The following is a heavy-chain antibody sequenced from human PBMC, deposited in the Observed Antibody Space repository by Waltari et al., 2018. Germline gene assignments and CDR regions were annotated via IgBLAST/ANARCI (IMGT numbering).Heavy chain of an antibody. CDR2: IIPIFGTA. V-gene: IGHV1-69*05. CDR3: ASRRDYRRKYYYGMDV. D-gene: IGHD4-17*01. Sequence: QVQLVQSGAEVKKPGSSVKVSCKASGGTFSSYAISWLRQAPGQGLEWMGGIIPIFGTANYAQKFQGRVTITTDESTSTAYMELSSLRSEDTAVYYCASRRDYRRKYYYGMDVWGQGTTVTVSS. J-gene: IGHJ6*02. CDR1: GGTFSSYA.